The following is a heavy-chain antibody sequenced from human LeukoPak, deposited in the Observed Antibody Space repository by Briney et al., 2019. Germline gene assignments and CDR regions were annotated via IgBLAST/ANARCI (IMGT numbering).Heavy chain of an antibody. Sequence: ASVKVSCKTSGYSFTDYYMHWVRQAPGQGLEWMGWINPNSGGTSSAQKFQGRVTMTGDTSISTAYMELSGLRSDDTAVYYCARDIWNLRMIYYWGQGTLVTVSS. CDR3: ARDIWNLRMIYY. D-gene: IGHD1-1*01. J-gene: IGHJ4*02. CDR1: GYSFTDYY. CDR2: INPNSGGT. V-gene: IGHV1-2*02.